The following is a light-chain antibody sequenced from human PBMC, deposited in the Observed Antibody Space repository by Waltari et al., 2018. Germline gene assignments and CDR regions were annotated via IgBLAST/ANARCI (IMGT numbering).Light chain of an antibody. CDR3: QQYLLFWT. CDR1: QTINGW. Sequence: DIQMTQCPSTLSASVGDRVTITCRARQTINGWLAWYQQKPGKAPELLIHDASTLESGVPPRFSGSGSGTEFTLTISSVQPEDVATYYCQQYLLFWTFGQGTRVEIK. J-gene: IGKJ1*01. CDR2: DAS. V-gene: IGKV1-5*01.